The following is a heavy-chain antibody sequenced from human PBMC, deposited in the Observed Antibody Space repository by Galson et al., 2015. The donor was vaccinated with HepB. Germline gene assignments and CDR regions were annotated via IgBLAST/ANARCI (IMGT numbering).Heavy chain of an antibody. CDR1: GYTLTELS. Sequence: SVKVSCKVSGYTLTELSMHWVRQAPGKGLEWMGGFDPEDGETIYAQKFQGRVTMTEDTSTDTAYMELSSLRSEDTAVYYCATETPLLRRETFFSWGQGTLVTVSS. CDR3: ATETPLLRRETFFS. J-gene: IGHJ5*02. D-gene: IGHD2/OR15-2a*01. CDR2: FDPEDGET. V-gene: IGHV1-24*01.